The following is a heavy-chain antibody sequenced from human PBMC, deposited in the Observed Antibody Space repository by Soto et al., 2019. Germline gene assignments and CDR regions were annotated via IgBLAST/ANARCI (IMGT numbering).Heavy chain of an antibody. J-gene: IGHJ3*02. CDR3: ARGGLDHAFDI. Sequence: GGSLRLSCGASEFSFSRYWMHWVRQAPGKGLVRVSRVDSDGSDKIYADSVNGRFTISRDNAKNTLYLQLNGLRAEDTAVYYCARGGLDHAFDIWGQGTMVTVSS. V-gene: IGHV3-74*01. D-gene: IGHD3-16*01. CDR1: EFSFSRYW. CDR2: VDSDGSDK.